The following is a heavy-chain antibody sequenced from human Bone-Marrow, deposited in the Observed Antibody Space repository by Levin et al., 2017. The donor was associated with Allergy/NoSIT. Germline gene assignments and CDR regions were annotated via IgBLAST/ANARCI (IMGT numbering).Heavy chain of an antibody. D-gene: IGHD2-15*01. V-gene: IGHV4-39*07. J-gene: IGHJ5*02. CDR2: VYHTGTT. CDR1: SGSISSSNSY. CDR3: AREGGVAANWLDP. Sequence: SETLSLTCTVSSGSISSSNSYWGWIRQTPGTTLEWIGNVYHTGTTYYNPSLKSRVTISVDTSKNQFSLRLNSVTAADTAIYYCAREGGVAANWLDPWGQGTMVTVSS.